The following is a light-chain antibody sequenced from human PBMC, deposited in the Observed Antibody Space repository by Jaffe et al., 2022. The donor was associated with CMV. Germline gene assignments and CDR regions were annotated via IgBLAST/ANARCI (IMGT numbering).Light chain of an antibody. CDR1: SSDVGGYNY. CDR3: SSYTSSSSWV. CDR2: DVN. J-gene: IGLJ3*02. Sequence: QSALTQPASVSGSPGQSITISCTGTSSDVGGYNYVSWYQQHPGEAPKLMIYDVNNRPSGVSTRFSGSKSGNTASLTISGLQADDEADYYCSSYTSSSSWVFGGGTKLTVL. V-gene: IGLV2-14*03.